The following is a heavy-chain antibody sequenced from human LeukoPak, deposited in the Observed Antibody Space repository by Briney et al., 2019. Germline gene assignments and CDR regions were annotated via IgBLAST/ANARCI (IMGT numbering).Heavy chain of an antibody. CDR3: ARDRYYDSGDYNYVDAFDI. Sequence: SETLSLTCTVSGGSISSSSYYWGWIRQPPGKGLEWIGSIYYSGSTYYNPSLESRVTISVDTSKNQFSLKLSSVTAADTAVYYCARDRYYDSGDYNYVDAFDIWGQGTIVTVSS. V-gene: IGHV4-39*07. J-gene: IGHJ3*02. CDR2: IYYSGST. D-gene: IGHD3-22*01. CDR1: GGSISSSSYY.